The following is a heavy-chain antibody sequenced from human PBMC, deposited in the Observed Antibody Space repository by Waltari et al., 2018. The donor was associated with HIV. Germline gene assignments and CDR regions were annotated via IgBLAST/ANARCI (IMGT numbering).Heavy chain of an antibody. J-gene: IGHJ5*02. Sequence: QVQLVQSGAEVKKPGSSVKVSCKASGGTFSSYAISWVRQAPGQGLEWMGRIIPILGIANYAQKFQGRVTITADKSTSTAYMELSSLRSEDTAVYYCASSIAARMWARGNWFDPWGQGTLVTVSS. D-gene: IGHD6-6*01. CDR2: IIPILGIA. CDR1: GGTFSSYA. V-gene: IGHV1-69*04. CDR3: ASSIAARMWARGNWFDP.